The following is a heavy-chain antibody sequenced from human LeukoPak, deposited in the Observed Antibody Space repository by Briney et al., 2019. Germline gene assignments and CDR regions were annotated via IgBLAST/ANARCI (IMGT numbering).Heavy chain of an antibody. CDR1: GGSISSYY. D-gene: IGHD1-26*01. J-gene: IGHJ4*02. V-gene: IGHV4-59*12. Sequence: SETLSLTCTVSGGSISSYYWSWIRQPPGKGLEWIGYIYYSGSTYYNPSLKSRVTISVDTSKNQFSLKLSSVTAADTAVYYCARVVVGATLFDYWGQGTLVTVSS. CDR2: IYYSGST. CDR3: ARVVVGATLFDY.